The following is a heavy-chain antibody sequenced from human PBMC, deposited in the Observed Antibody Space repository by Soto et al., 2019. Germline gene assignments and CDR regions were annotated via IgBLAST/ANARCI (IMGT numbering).Heavy chain of an antibody. CDR2: ISSSSSYI. CDR3: ARAAIRWSYYFDY. CDR1: GFTFSSYI. V-gene: IGHV3-21*01. J-gene: IGHJ4*01. D-gene: IGHD4-17*01. Sequence: PGGSLRLSCAASGFTFSSYIMNWVRQAPGKGLEWVSSISSSSSYIYYADSVKGRFTISRDNAKNSLYLQMNSLRAEDTAVYYCARAAIRWSYYFDYWGHGPMVTVSS.